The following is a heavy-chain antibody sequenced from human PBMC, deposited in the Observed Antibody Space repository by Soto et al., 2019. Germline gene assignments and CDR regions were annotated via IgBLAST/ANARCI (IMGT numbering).Heavy chain of an antibody. CDR3: ARDDDYPDNGFDY. D-gene: IGHD4-17*01. V-gene: IGHV3-33*01. J-gene: IGHJ4*02. CDR1: GFTFSRHG. CDR2: ILNDASGH. Sequence: QVQLVESGGGVVQPGTSLRLSCAASGFTFSRHGMHWVRQTPGKGLEWLAVILNDASGHWYADSVNGRFTISRDNFANTLYLQMNGLRLEDTAMYYCARDDDYPDNGFDYWGQGNLVTVSS.